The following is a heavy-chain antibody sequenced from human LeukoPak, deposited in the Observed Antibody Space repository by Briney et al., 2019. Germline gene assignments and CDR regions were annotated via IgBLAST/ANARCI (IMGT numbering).Heavy chain of an antibody. CDR3: AEAASVGTFDY. CDR2: IYYSGST. CDR1: GGSISSYY. Sequence: SETLSLTCTVSGGSISSYYWSWTRQPPGKGLEWIGYIYYSGSTNYNPSLKSRVTISVDTSKNQSSLKLSSVTAADTAVYYCAEAASVGTFDYWGQGTLVTVSS. V-gene: IGHV4-59*01. J-gene: IGHJ4*02. D-gene: IGHD1-26*01.